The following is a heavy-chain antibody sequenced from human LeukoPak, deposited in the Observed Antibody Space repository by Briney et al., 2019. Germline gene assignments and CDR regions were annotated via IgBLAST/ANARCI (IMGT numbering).Heavy chain of an antibody. D-gene: IGHD3-10*02. CDR1: GFTFSSYE. J-gene: IGHJ6*04. CDR3: AELGITMIGGV. V-gene: IGHV3-48*03. Sequence: GGSLRLSCAASGFTFSSYEMNWVRQAPGKGLEWISYISSSGSTIYYADSVKSRFTISRDNAKNSLYLQMNSLRAEDTAVYYCAELGITMIGGVWGKGTTVTISS. CDR2: ISSSGSTI.